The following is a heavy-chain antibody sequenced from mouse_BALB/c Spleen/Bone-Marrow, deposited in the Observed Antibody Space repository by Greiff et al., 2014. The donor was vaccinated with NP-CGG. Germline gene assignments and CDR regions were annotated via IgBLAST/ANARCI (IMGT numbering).Heavy chain of an antibody. V-gene: IGHV3-8*02. D-gene: IGHD5-1*01. CDR2: ISYSGST. J-gene: IGHJ4*01. CDR1: GDSITSGY. CDR3: AREKVPYYYAMDY. Sequence: EVKVEESGPSLVKPSQTLSLTCSVTGDSITSGYWNWIRKFPGNKLEYMGYISYSGSTYYNPSLKSRISITRDTSKNQYYLQLNSVTTEDTATYYGAREKVPYYYAMDYWGQGTSVTVSS.